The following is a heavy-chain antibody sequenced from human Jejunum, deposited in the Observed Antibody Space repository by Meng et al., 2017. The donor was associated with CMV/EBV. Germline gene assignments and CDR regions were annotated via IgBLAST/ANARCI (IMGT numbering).Heavy chain of an antibody. CDR1: GSIGNYY. CDR3: ARDGRFGVKRYGVDV. Sequence: GSIGNYYWSWIRQPPGKGLEWIGYIYYSGITNYNPSLASRVTISVDTSKNQFSLKMSSVTAADTAVYYCARDGRFGVKRYGVDVWGQGTMVTVSS. V-gene: IGHV4-59*13. D-gene: IGHD3-3*01. CDR2: IYYSGIT. J-gene: IGHJ6*02.